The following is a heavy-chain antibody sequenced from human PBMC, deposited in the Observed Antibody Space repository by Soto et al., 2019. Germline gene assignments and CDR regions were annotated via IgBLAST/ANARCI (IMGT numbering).Heavy chain of an antibody. CDR1: GFTFSSYA. D-gene: IGHD3-10*01. CDR2: ISYDANNQ. V-gene: IGHV3-30-3*01. J-gene: IGHJ4*02. CDR3: ARDRHPYGSGRYYAYFDY. Sequence: GGSLRLSCAASGFTFSSYALHWVRQAPGKGLEWVAVISYDANNQYSADSVKGRFTISRDNSKNTLYLQMNSLTIEDTGVYYCARDRHPYGSGRYYAYFDYWGQGTLVTVSS.